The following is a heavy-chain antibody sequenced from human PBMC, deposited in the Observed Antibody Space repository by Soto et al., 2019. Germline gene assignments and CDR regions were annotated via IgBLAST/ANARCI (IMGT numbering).Heavy chain of an antibody. Sequence: EVQLLESGGGLVQPGGSLRLSCAASGFTFSSYAMTWVRQAPGKGLEWVSVISDSDNATYYADSVKGRFTISRDNSKNTLYLQFNSLRAEDTAVYYCAKGVSSSAWSASDNWGQGTPVTVSS. CDR1: GFTFSSYA. V-gene: IGHV3-23*01. J-gene: IGHJ4*02. CDR3: AKGVSSSAWSASDN. CDR2: ISDSDNAT. D-gene: IGHD6-19*01.